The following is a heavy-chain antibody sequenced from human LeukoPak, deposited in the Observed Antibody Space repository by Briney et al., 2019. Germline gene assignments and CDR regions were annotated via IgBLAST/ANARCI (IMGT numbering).Heavy chain of an antibody. V-gene: IGHV3-23*01. CDR1: GFTFSSSS. CDR2: ITDAVGSI. CDR3: AKEIFSGLLYIDY. Sequence: GGSLRPSCAASGFTFSSSSISWVRQAPGKGLEWVSAITDAVGSIHYADSVKGRFTISSDNSKNTVYLQMNSLRPEDMAVYYCAKEIFSGLLYIDYWGQGTLVTVSS. J-gene: IGHJ4*02. D-gene: IGHD5-12*01.